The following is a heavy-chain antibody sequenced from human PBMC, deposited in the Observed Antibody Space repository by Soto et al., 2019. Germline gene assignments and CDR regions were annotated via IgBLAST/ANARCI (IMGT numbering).Heavy chain of an antibody. CDR3: TTLPSGGSGSAGDY. CDR1: GFTFSNAW. D-gene: IGHD3-10*01. CDR2: IKSKTDGGTT. J-gene: IGHJ4*02. V-gene: IGHV3-15*01. Sequence: GGSLRLSCAASGFTFSNAWMSWVRQAPGKGLEWVGRIKSKTDGGTTDYAAPVKGRFTISRDDSKNTLYLQMNSLKTEDTAVYYCTTLPSGGSGSAGDYWGQGTLVTVSS.